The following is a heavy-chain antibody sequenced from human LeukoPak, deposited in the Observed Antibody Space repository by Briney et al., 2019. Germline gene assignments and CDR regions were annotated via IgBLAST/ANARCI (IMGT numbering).Heavy chain of an antibody. CDR1: GDSITGYY. D-gene: IGHD1-1*01. CDR3: ARVGTSMESVY. V-gene: IGHV4-59*01. CDR2: VYHTGST. Sequence: KPSETLSLTCTVSGDSITGYYWSWIRQPPGKGLEWIGYVYHTGSTNYNPSLKSRVTMSVDTSKKQFSLKLSSVTAADTAIYYCARVGTSMESVYWGQGVLVTVSS. J-gene: IGHJ4*02.